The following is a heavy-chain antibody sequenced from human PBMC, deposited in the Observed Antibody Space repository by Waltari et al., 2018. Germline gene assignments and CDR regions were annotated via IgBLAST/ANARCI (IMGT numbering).Heavy chain of an antibody. Sequence: EVQLLESGGGLVQPGGSLRLSCTASGLSFSTYGMTWVRQAPGKGLEWVSSISPNSISTYYADSVKGRFTISRDNSKSTVILQLSSLRVEDTAIYYCATSYHLWGQGTLVTVSS. J-gene: IGHJ4*02. CDR3: ATSYHL. CDR2: ISPNSIST. CDR1: GLSFSTYG. D-gene: IGHD3-3*02. V-gene: IGHV3-23*01.